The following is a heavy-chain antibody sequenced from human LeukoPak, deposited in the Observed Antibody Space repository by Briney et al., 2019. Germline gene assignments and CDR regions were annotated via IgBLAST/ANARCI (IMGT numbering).Heavy chain of an antibody. D-gene: IGHD1-26*01. CDR2: ISSSGSTI. V-gene: IGHV3-11*04. CDR3: ARAYSERYGLGYYYMDV. CDR1: GFTFSDYY. Sequence: GGSLRLSCAASGFTFSDYYMSWIRQAPGKGLEWVSYISSSGSTIYYADSVKGRFTISRDNAKKSVYLQMNSLRAEDTAVYYCARAYSERYGLGYYYMDVWGKGTTVTISS. J-gene: IGHJ6*03.